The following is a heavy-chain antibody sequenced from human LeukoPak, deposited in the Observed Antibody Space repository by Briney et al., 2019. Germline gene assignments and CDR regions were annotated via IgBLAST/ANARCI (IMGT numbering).Heavy chain of an antibody. CDR1: GFTFSSYS. D-gene: IGHD2-2*01. CDR3: ARSSSLDY. CDR2: ISSSISTI. V-gene: IGHV3-48*02. J-gene: IGHJ4*02. Sequence: GGSLRLSCAASGFTFSSYSMNWVRQAPGRGLEWVSYISSSISTIHYADSVKGRFTISRDNAKNSLYLQMNSLRDEDTALYYCARSSSLDYWGLGILVTVSS.